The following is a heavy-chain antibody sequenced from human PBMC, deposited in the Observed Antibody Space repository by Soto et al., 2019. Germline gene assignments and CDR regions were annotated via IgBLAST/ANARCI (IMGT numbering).Heavy chain of an antibody. J-gene: IGHJ6*02. CDR3: VRDDYGLDV. CDR2: IYSGGSA. Sequence: GGSLRLSCAASGFIVSSNYMSWVRQAPGKGLEWVSVIYSGGSANYADSVKGRFTISRDDSKNTLYLQMNNLRAEDTAVYYCVRDDYGLDVWGQGTAVTVSS. CDR1: GFIVSSNY. V-gene: IGHV3-53*01.